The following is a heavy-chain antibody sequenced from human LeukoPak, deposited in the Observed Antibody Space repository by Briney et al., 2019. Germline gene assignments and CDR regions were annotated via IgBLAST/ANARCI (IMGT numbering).Heavy chain of an antibody. CDR2: IYYSGST. V-gene: IGHV4-59*08. J-gene: IGHJ4*02. CDR3: ARWREGAAGPQGLDY. Sequence: PSETLSLTCTVSGGSISSYYWSWIRQPPGKGLEWIGYIYYSGSTNYNPSLKSRVTISVDTSKNQFSLKLSSVTAADTAVYYCARWREGAAGPQGLDYWGQGTLVTVSS. CDR1: GGSISSYY. D-gene: IGHD6-13*01.